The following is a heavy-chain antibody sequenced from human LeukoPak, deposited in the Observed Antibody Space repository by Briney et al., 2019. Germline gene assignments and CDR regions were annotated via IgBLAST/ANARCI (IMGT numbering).Heavy chain of an antibody. CDR3: ARLGVYDRDY. CDR2: IYYSGST. J-gene: IGHJ4*02. V-gene: IGHV4-39*01. Sequence: SETLSLTCTVSGGSISSSSYYWGWIRQPPGKGLEWIGSIYYSGSTYYNPSLKSRVTISVDTSKNRFSLKLSSVTAADTAVYYCARLGVYDRDYWGQGTLVTVSS. CDR1: GGSISSSSYY. D-gene: IGHD3-22*01.